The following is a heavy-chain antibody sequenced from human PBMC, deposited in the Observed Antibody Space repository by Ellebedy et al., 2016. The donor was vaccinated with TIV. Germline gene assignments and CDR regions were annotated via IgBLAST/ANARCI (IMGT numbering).Heavy chain of an antibody. D-gene: IGHD4-17*01. J-gene: IGHJ5*02. CDR2: IRQEGDEI. V-gene: IGHV3-7*01. CDR1: GFNFRSYW. CDR3: ARRASYGDYAVQVNPWFDP. Sequence: GESLKISCAASGFNFRSYWMTWVRQAPGKGLEWVAKIRQEGDEIYYADSVKGRFTISRDNAKNSLFLQMNSLRVEDTAVYYCARRASYGDYAVQVNPWFDPWGQGTLVTVSS.